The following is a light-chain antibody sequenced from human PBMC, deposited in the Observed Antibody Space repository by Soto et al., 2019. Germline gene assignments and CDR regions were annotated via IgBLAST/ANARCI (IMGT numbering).Light chain of an antibody. Sequence: QSALTQPASVSGSPGQSITISCTGTSSDVGGYNYVSWYQQYPGKAPKLMIHDVSNRPSGVSDRFSGSKSGNTASLTISWLQAEAEADYYCSSYTSSREKVFGTGTKVTVL. J-gene: IGLJ1*01. CDR1: SSDVGGYNY. V-gene: IGLV2-14*01. CDR2: DVS. CDR3: SSYTSSREKV.